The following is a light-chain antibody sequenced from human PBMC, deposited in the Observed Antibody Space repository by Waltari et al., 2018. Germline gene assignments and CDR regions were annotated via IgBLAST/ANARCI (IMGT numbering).Light chain of an antibody. CDR2: RNT. J-gene: IGLJ2*01. CDR3: AAWDDSLSGRV. Sequence: QSVLTQPPSMSGIPGQRVTISCSGSHSNIGSHFVYWYQQFPGMAPQLLIFRNTQRPSGVPDRFSASKAGASASLAISGLRSEDEADYYCAAWDDSLSGRVFGGGTKLTV. CDR1: HSNIGSHF. V-gene: IGLV1-47*01.